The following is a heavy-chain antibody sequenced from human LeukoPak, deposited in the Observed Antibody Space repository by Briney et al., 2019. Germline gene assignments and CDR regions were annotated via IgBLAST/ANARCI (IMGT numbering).Heavy chain of an antibody. J-gene: IGHJ2*01. V-gene: IGHV4-59*12. D-gene: IGHD6-19*01. CDR1: GGSIRRYY. Sequence: ASETLSLTCTVSGGSIRRYYWSWIRQPQGKGLEWIGYMYYSGSTKYNPSLKSRVTISLDTSKNHFSLELSSVTAADTAVYYCAISHYASAWYWYFVLWGRGTLVTVSS. CDR2: MYYSGST. CDR3: AISHYASAWYWYFVL.